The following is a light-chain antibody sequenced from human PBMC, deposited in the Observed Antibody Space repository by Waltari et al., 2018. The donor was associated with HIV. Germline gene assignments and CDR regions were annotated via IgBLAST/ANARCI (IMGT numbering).Light chain of an antibody. J-gene: IGLJ2*01. Sequence: QSALTQPASVSGSPGQSITISCSGTSSDTSTYDFVSWYQKHPAKAPNLLIYDVTARPSGVSRRFSGSKSGSTASLTISSIQADDEADYYCSSYTTSNTVVFGPGTKLSVL. CDR2: DVT. V-gene: IGLV2-14*03. CDR1: SSDTSTYDF. CDR3: SSYTTSNTVV.